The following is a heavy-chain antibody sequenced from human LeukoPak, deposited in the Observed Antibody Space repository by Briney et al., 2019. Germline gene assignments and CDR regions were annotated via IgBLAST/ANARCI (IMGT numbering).Heavy chain of an antibody. J-gene: IGHJ4*02. D-gene: IGHD5-18*01. CDR3: ARRLSYSYGSLDY. CDR1: GGSIRSGGYY. CDR2: IYYSGST. V-gene: IGHV4-31*03. Sequence: SQTLSLTCTVSGGSIRSGGYYWRWIRQHPGRGREWIGYIYYSGSTYYNPAVKSRVTISVDTSKNQFSLKLSSVTAADTAVYYCARRLSYSYGSLDYWGQGTLVTVSS.